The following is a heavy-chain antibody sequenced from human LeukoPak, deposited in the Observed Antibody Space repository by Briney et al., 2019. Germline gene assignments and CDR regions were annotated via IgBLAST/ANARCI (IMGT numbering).Heavy chain of an antibody. Sequence: ASVKVSCKASGYTFTGHYMHWVRQAPGQGLEWMGWINPNSGGTNYAQKFQGRATMTRDTSISTAYMELSRLRSDDTAVYYCARDGREFKRVDYWGQGTLVTVSS. V-gene: IGHV1-2*02. CDR1: GYTFTGHY. CDR2: INPNSGGT. D-gene: IGHD2/OR15-2a*01. CDR3: ARDGREFKRVDY. J-gene: IGHJ4*02.